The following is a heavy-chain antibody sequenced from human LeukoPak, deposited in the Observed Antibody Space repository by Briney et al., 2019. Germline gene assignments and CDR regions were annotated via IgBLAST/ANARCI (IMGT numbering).Heavy chain of an antibody. V-gene: IGHV4-59*01. Sequence: SETLSLTCTVSGDSISSYYWSWIRQPPGKGLEWIGYIYYSGSTNYNPSLKSRVTISVDTSKNQFSLKLSSVTAADTAVYYCARVTRFLEWPNWFDPWGQGTLVTVSS. CDR1: GDSISSYY. D-gene: IGHD3-3*01. CDR2: IYYSGST. CDR3: ARVTRFLEWPNWFDP. J-gene: IGHJ5*02.